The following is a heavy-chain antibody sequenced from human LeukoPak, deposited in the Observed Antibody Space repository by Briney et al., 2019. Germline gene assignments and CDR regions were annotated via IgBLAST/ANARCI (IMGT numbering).Heavy chain of an antibody. V-gene: IGHV4-30-2*01. Sequence: PSQTLSLTCAVSGGSISSGGYSWSWIRQPPGKGLEWIGYIYHSGSTYYNPSLKSRVTISVDRSKNQFSLKLSSVTAADTAVYYCARGVFKTGTTPPYYFDYWGQGTLVTVSS. CDR1: GGSISSGGYS. D-gene: IGHD1-1*01. J-gene: IGHJ4*02. CDR3: ARGVFKTGTTPPYYFDY. CDR2: IYHSGST.